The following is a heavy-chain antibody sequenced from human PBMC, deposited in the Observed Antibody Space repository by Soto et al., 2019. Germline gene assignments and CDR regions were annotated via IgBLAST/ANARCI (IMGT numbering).Heavy chain of an antibody. CDR1: GFTFSPYA. Sequence: GGSLRLSCAASGFTFSPYAMHWVRQAPGKGLEWVAVISFDGGDKFYTDSVKGRFTISRDNSKNTLYLQMNSLKPEDTAVYYCARDWGSSGWYRGGDYWGQGTLVTVS. J-gene: IGHJ4*02. D-gene: IGHD6-19*01. CDR2: ISFDGGDK. V-gene: IGHV3-30-3*01. CDR3: ARDWGSSGWYRGGDY.